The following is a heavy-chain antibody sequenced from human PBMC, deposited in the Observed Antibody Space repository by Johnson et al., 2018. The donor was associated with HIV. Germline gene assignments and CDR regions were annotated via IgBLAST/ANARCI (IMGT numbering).Heavy chain of an antibody. CDR1: GFTVSSNY. CDR2: IYSGGST. D-gene: IGHD2-21*01. Sequence: VQLVESGGGVVQPGGSLRLSCAASGFTVSSNYMSWVRQAPGKGLEWVSVIYSGGSTYYADSVKGRLTISRDTSKNTLYLQMKSLRAQDTALYDCARDGPLLESQRDACDILGQGTMVTVSS. CDR3: ARDGPLLESQRDACDI. V-gene: IGHV3-53*01. J-gene: IGHJ3*02.